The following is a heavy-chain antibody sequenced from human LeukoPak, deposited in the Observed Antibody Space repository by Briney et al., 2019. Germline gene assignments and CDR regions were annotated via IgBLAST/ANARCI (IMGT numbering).Heavy chain of an antibody. D-gene: IGHD7-27*01. CDR2: IRYDGSNK. V-gene: IGHV3-30*02. CDR1: GFTFSSYG. Sequence: GGSLRLSCAASGFTFSSYGMHWVRQAPGKGLEWVAFIRYDGSNKYCADSVKGRFTISRDNSKNMLYLQMNSLRAEDTAVYYCAKDRGLTGDLRGFDYWGQGTLVTVSS. J-gene: IGHJ4*02. CDR3: AKDRGLTGDLRGFDY.